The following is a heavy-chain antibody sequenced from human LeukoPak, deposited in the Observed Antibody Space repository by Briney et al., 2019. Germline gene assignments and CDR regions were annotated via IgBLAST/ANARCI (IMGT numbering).Heavy chain of an antibody. Sequence: GGSLRLSCAASGFTLSSYTMSWVRQAPGKGLEWVSGISGSGGSTDYADSVKGRFTISRDNSKNTLYLQMNSLRAEDTAVYYCAARLLSASYYGRDVGVKGTTVLGSS. CDR2: ISGSGGST. CDR3: AARLLSASYYGRDV. V-gene: IGHV3-23*01. D-gene: IGHD2-15*01. J-gene: IGHJ6*04. CDR1: GFTLSSYT.